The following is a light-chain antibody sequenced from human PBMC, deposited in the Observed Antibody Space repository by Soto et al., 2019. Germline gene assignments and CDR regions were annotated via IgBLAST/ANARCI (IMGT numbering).Light chain of an antibody. J-gene: IGKJ1*01. CDR1: QSVRTN. CDR3: QQYDKWTRT. Sequence: VMTQSPATLSVSPGERAALSCRASQSVRTNLAWHPQKPGQPPRLLIYFASTRETAVPARFTAGGSGTEFTRTISSLQSDDLEVDYCQQYDKWTRTFGQGTKVDIK. CDR2: FAS. V-gene: IGKV3-15*01.